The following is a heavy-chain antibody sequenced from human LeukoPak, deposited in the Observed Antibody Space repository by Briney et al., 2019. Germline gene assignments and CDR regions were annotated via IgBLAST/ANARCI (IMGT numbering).Heavy chain of an antibody. Sequence: GRSLRLSCAASGFTFDDYAMHWVRQAPGKGLGWVSGISWNSGSIGYADSVKGRFTISRDNAKNSLYLQMNSLRAEDTALYYCAKAITGGSYYDAFDIWGQGTMVTVSS. D-gene: IGHD1-26*01. V-gene: IGHV3-9*01. CDR3: AKAITGGSYYDAFDI. CDR1: GFTFDDYA. J-gene: IGHJ3*02. CDR2: ISWNSGSI.